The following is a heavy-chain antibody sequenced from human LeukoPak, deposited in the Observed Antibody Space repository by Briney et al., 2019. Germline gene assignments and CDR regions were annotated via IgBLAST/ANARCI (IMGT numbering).Heavy chain of an antibody. Sequence: PGRSLRLSCAASGFTFSSYGMHWVRQAPGKGLEWVAVIWYDGSNKYYADSVEGRFTISRDNSKNTLYLQMSSLRAEDTAVYYCAKDILGIAAALVDYWGQGTLVTVSS. CDR1: GFTFSSYG. J-gene: IGHJ4*02. V-gene: IGHV3-33*06. CDR3: AKDILGIAAALVDY. CDR2: IWYDGSNK. D-gene: IGHD6-13*01.